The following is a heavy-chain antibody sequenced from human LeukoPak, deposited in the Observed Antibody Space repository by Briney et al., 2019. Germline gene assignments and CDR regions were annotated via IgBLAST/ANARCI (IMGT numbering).Heavy chain of an antibody. CDR3: ATYKNVLRYFDWFSDYYYYGMDV. CDR2: INAGNGNT. J-gene: IGHJ6*02. Sequence: ASVKVSCKASGYTFTSYAMHWVRQAPGQRLEWMGWINAGNGNTKYSQKFQGRVTITRDTSASTAYMELSSLRSEDTAVYYCATYKNVLRYFDWFSDYYYYGMDVWGQGTTVTVSS. V-gene: IGHV1-3*01. CDR1: GYTFTSYA. D-gene: IGHD3-9*01.